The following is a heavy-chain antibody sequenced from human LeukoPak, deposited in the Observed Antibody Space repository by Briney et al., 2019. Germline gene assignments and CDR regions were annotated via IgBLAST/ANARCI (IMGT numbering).Heavy chain of an antibody. CDR3: ARESGRWEPYY. V-gene: IGHV4-39*07. CDR2: IYYSGST. Sequence: PSETLSLTCTVSGGSISSGGYYWSWIRQPPGKGLEWIGSIYYSGSTYYNPSLKSRVTISVDTTKNQFSLKLSSVTAADTAVYYCARESGRWEPYYWGQGTLVTVSS. J-gene: IGHJ4*02. CDR1: GGSISSGGYY. D-gene: IGHD1-26*01.